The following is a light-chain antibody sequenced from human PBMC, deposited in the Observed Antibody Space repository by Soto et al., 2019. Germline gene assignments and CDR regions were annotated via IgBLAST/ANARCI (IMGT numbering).Light chain of an antibody. CDR1: QSVSRND. J-gene: IGKJ1*01. Sequence: EMVERPARGTVAFSRGEGGSVWCGASQSVSRNDLAVYQQKPGQAPRLLIDGAFKRATGIPDRFSASGSGTDFTPTIPRMEPEHLPVDCSQQYGRSPRTFRQGTKVDI. CDR2: GAF. CDR3: QQYGRSPRT. V-gene: IGKV3-20*01.